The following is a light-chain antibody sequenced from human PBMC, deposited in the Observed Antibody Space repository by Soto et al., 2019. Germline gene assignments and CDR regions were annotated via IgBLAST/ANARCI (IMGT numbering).Light chain of an antibody. Sequence: DVQMTQSPSALSASVGDSVTITCRASQSVNNWLACYQQKQGKAPRLLIFDSYKLESGVPSRFSGSGTGTEFILTISSLQADDFATYYCQQYNTFSTFGQGTKVDIK. CDR3: QQYNTFST. CDR1: QSVNNW. J-gene: IGKJ1*01. V-gene: IGKV1-5*01. CDR2: DSY.